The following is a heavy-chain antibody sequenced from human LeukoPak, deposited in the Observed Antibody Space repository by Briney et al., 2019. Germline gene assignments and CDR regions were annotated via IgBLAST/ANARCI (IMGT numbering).Heavy chain of an antibody. CDR1: GFTSRNYG. D-gene: IGHD6-13*01. Sequence: GRSLRLSCAASGFTSRNYGMYWVRQASGKRLEWLALIWHDGSNKNYADSVKGRFTISRDNAKNTLFLEMNSLRVEDTALYYCARWARFSTGWYELDYWGQGALVTVSS. CDR2: IWHDGSNK. CDR3: ARWARFSTGWYELDY. J-gene: IGHJ4*02. V-gene: IGHV3-33*01.